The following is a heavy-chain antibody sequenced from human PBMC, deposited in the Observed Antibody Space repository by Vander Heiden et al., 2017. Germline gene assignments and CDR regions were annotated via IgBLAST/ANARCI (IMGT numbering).Heavy chain of an antibody. CDR1: GLTFSGYS. CDR3: ARGRRLAGKGDWFDP. D-gene: IGHD6-19*01. V-gene: IGHV3-30-3*01. CDR2: ISYDGSNK. J-gene: IGHJ5*02. Sequence: QVQVVESGGGVVQPGRSLRLSGPDSGLTFSGYSMHWVRQAPGKGLEWVALISYDGSNKNYADAVKGRFTSSRDNSESTLYLQMNSLRVEDTAVYYCARGRRLAGKGDWFDPWGQGTLVTVSS.